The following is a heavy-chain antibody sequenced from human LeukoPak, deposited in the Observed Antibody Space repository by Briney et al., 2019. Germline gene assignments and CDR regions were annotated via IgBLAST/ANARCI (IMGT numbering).Heavy chain of an antibody. CDR3: ARALGGYFDY. D-gene: IGHD3-16*01. Sequence: SETLSLTCTVSGGSISSGSYYWSWIRQPAGKGLEWIGRIYTSGSTNYNPSLKSRVTISVDTSKNQFSLKLSSVTAADTAVYYCARALGGYFDYWGQGTPVTVSS. CDR1: GGSISSGSYY. J-gene: IGHJ4*02. V-gene: IGHV4-61*02. CDR2: IYTSGST.